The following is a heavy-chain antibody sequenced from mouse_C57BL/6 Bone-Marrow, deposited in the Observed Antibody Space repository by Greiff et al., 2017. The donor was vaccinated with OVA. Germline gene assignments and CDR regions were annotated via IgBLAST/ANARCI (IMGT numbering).Heavy chain of an antibody. CDR1: GYTFTSYW. J-gene: IGHJ3*01. D-gene: IGHD2-4*01. V-gene: IGHV1-69*01. Sequence: QVQLQQPGAELVMPGASVKLSCKASGYTFTSYWMHWVQQRPGQGLEWIGEIDPSDSSTNYHQKFKGQSTLTVDNSSITAYMQLSSLTSEDSAVYYCARGGYYDYDGFAYWGQGTLVTVSA. CDR2: IDPSDSST. CDR3: ARGGYYDYDGFAY.